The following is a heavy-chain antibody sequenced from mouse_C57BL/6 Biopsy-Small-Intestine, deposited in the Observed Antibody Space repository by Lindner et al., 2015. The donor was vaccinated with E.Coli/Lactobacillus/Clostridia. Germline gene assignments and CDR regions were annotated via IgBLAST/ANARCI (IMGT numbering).Heavy chain of an antibody. CDR1: GFTFSDYG. Sequence: VQLQESGGGLVKPGGSRKLSCAASGFTFSDYGMHWVRQAPEKGLEWIAYISGGSSTIHYADTVKGRFTISRDSARNTLFLQMTSLRSEDTAMYYCARGDVGLHYGMDYWGQGTLVTVSS. CDR3: ARGDVGLHYGMDY. J-gene: IGHJ4*01. CDR2: ISGGSSTI. V-gene: IGHV5-17*01.